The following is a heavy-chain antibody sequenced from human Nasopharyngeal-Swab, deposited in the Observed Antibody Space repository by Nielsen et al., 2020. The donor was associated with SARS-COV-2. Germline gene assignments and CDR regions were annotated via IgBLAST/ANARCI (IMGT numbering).Heavy chain of an antibody. CDR3: ARDSDADSGYDSWAPRTNWFDP. D-gene: IGHD5-12*01. Sequence: ASVKVSCKASGYTFTSYYMHWVRQAPGQGLEWMGIINPSGGSTSYAQKFQGRVTMTRDTSTSTVYMELSSLRSEDTAVYYCARDSDADSGYDSWAPRTNWFDPWGQGTLVTVSS. V-gene: IGHV1-46*01. J-gene: IGHJ5*02. CDR2: INPSGGST. CDR1: GYTFTSYY.